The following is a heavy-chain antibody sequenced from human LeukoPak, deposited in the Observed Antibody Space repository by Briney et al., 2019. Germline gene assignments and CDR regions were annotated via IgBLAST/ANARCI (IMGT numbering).Heavy chain of an antibody. V-gene: IGHV1-69*10. Sequence: GASVKVSCKASGDTFTSYAISWVRQAPGQGLEWMGGIIPILGIASYAQKFQGRVTITADKSTSTAYMELSSLRSEDTAVYYCARGELELLDVAFDPWGQGTLVTVSS. CDR3: ARGELELLDVAFDP. J-gene: IGHJ5*02. D-gene: IGHD1-7*01. CDR2: IIPILGIA. CDR1: GDTFTSYA.